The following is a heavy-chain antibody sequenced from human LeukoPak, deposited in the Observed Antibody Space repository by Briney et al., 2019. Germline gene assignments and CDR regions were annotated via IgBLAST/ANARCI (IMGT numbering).Heavy chain of an antibody. CDR1: EFTFSSYS. CDR2: ITNSGNSK. Sequence: PGGSLRLSCAASEFTFSSYSMNWVRQAPGKGLEWVSYITNSGNSKSYADSVKGRFTISRDNTKNSLYLQMNGLRAEDTAVYYCARDNIAVAHLDYWGQGTLVAVSS. J-gene: IGHJ4*02. CDR3: ARDNIAVAHLDY. D-gene: IGHD6-19*01. V-gene: IGHV3-48*01.